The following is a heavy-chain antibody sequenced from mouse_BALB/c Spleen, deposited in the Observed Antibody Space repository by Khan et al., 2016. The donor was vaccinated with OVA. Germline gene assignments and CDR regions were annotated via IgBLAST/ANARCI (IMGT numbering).Heavy chain of an antibody. Sequence: EVELVESGGGLVKPGGSLKLSCAASGFTFSSYAMSWVRQTPEKRLEWVATVSSGGSDTYYPDSVKGRFTISRDNANNTLYLQMSSLRSEDTAMXYCARLYAMDYWGQGTSVTVSS. J-gene: IGHJ4*01. CDR2: VSSGGSDT. V-gene: IGHV5-9-3*01. CDR1: GFTFSSYA. CDR3: ARLYAMDY.